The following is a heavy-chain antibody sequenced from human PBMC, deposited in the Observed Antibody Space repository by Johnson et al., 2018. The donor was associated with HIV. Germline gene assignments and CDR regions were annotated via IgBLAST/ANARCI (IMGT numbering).Heavy chain of an antibody. CDR3: AREFLLVVYVGAVDI. Sequence: QVQLVESGGGLVQPGGSLRLSCAASGFTFSSYAMSWVRQAPGKGLEWVAVISYDGSNKYYADSVKGRFTISRDNSKNTLYLQMNSLRAEDTAVYYCAREFLLVVYVGAVDIWGQGTMVTVSS. V-gene: IGHV3-30*04. CDR2: ISYDGSNK. D-gene: IGHD2-8*02. CDR1: GFTFSSYA. J-gene: IGHJ3*02.